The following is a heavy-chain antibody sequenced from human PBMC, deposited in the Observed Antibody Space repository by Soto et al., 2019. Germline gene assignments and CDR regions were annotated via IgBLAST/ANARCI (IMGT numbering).Heavy chain of an antibody. D-gene: IGHD3-9*01. J-gene: IGHJ6*02. CDR2: ISYDGSTK. CDR1: GFIFSTYA. V-gene: IGHV3-30-3*01. CDR3: ARPGSGYDVLSGHYFYYYHTMDV. Sequence: GGSLRLSCAASGFIFSTYAMHWVRQAPGNALEWVAVISYDGSTKDYADSVKGRFTISRDNSKNTLYLQMSSLRTEDTAVYYCARPGSGYDVLSGHYFYYYHTMDVWGQGTTVTVSS.